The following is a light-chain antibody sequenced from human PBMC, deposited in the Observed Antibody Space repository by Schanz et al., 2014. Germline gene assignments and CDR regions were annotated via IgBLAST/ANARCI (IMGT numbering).Light chain of an antibody. Sequence: QSVLTQPASVSGSPGQSITISCTGTSSDIGGHNYVSWYQQHPVKAPKLIIYDVTNRPSGVSNRFSGSKSGTSASLAITGLQAEDEADYYCQSYDSSLRGVFGGGTKLTVL. CDR2: DVT. CDR1: SSDIGGHNY. J-gene: IGLJ2*01. CDR3: QSYDSSLRGV. V-gene: IGLV2-14*01.